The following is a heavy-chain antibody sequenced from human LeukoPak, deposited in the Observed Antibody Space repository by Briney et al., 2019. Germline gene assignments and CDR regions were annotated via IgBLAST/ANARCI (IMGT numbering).Heavy chain of an antibody. CDR3: AKDATGTYSGMDY. CDR2: ISSDGSDK. D-gene: IGHD1-1*01. Sequence: PGGSLRLSCVASGFTFSNYVLHWVRQAQGKGLEWVAIISSDGSDKHYADSVKGRFTISRDNSKNTLYLQMNSLRTEDTALYYCAKDATGTYSGMDYWGQGTLVSVSS. V-gene: IGHV3-30*04. J-gene: IGHJ4*02. CDR1: GFTFSNYV.